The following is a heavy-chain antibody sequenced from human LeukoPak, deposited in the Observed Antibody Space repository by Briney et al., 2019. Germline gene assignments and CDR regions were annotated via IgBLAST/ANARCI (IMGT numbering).Heavy chain of an antibody. CDR3: ARVAARKWFDY. J-gene: IGHJ4*02. CDR2: IYYSRST. Sequence: PSETLSLTCTVSGGSISSSSYYWGWIRQPPGKGLEWIGSIYYSRSTYYNPSLKSRVTISVDTSKNQFSLKLSSVTAADTAVYYCARVAARKWFDYWGQGTLVTVSS. V-gene: IGHV4-39*07. D-gene: IGHD6-6*01. CDR1: GGSISSSSYY.